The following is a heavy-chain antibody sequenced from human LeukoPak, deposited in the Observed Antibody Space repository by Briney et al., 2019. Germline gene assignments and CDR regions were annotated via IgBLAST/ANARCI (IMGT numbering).Heavy chain of an antibody. CDR2: ISSSSSYI. J-gene: IGHJ4*02. CDR1: GFTFSSYS. CDR3: ARGYCSGGSCWDYFDY. D-gene: IGHD2-15*01. Sequence: GGSLRLSCAASGFTFSSYSMNWVRQAPGKGPEWVSSISSSSSYIYYADSVKGRFTISRDNAKNSLYLQMNSLRAEDTAVYYCARGYCSGGSCWDYFDYWGQGTLVTVPS. V-gene: IGHV3-21*01.